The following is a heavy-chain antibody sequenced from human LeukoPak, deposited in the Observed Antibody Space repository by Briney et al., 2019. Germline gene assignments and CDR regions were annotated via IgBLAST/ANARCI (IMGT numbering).Heavy chain of an antibody. Sequence: ASVKVSCKVTGNTLSEFSMHWVRQSPGKGLEWMGGFDPEVGETVYAQKFQGRVTMTEDTSTKTAYMELSSLRSEDTAVYYCATDLLAGGLKTFDPWGQGTLVTVSS. CDR3: ATDLLAGGLKTFDP. V-gene: IGHV1-24*01. CDR2: FDPEVGET. CDR1: GNTLSEFS. J-gene: IGHJ5*01.